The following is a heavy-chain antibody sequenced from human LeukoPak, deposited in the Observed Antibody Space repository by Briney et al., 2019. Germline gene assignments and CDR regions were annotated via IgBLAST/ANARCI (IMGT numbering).Heavy chain of an antibody. Sequence: MASETLSLTCAVSGGSVSSDSYYWSWIRQPPGKGLEWIGYVFNSGSANYNPSLKSRVTISVDTSKNQFSLKLKSVTAADTAVYYCAREDAGSGSVEYWGQGSLVTVSS. V-gene: IGHV4-61*01. J-gene: IGHJ4*02. CDR2: VFNSGSA. CDR1: GGSVSSDSYY. CDR3: AREDAGSGSVEY. D-gene: IGHD1-26*01.